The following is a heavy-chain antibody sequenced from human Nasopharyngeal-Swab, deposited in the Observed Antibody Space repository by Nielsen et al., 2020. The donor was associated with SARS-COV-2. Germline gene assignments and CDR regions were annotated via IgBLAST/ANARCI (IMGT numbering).Heavy chain of an antibody. CDR2: IDWDDDK. CDR3: ARTAVAGDFDY. D-gene: IGHD6-19*01. Sequence: WIRQPPGKALEWLALIDWDDDKYYSTSLKTRLTTSKDTSKNQVVLTMTNMDPVDTATYYCARTAVAGDFDYWGQGTLVTVSS. J-gene: IGHJ4*02. V-gene: IGHV2-70*01.